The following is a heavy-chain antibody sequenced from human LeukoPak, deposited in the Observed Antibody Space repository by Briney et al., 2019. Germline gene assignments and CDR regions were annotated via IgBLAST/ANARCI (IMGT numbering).Heavy chain of an antibody. CDR2: ISSSSSYI. D-gene: IGHD2-15*01. Sequence: GGSLRLSCAASGFTFSTYTMHWVRQAPGKGLEWVSSISSSSSYIYYADSVKGRFTISRDNAKNSLYLLMNSLRAEDTALYYCARDGRGRDYCSSGSCHWYFDLWGRGTLVTVSS. CDR3: ARDGRGRDYCSSGSCHWYFDL. CDR1: GFTFSTYT. J-gene: IGHJ2*01. V-gene: IGHV3-21*01.